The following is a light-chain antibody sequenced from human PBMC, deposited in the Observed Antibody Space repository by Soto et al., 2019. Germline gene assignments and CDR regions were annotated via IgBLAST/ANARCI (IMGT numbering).Light chain of an antibody. CDR1: QSISTW. CDR3: QQYNSYPLT. J-gene: IGKJ4*01. CDR2: KAS. V-gene: IGKV1-5*03. Sequence: IQMTQSPSTLSASVGDRVTITCRASQSISTWLAWYQQKPGKAPKFLIQKASTLEIGVPSRFSGSGSGTEFTLTISSLQPDYFSTYFCQQYNSYPLTVGGGTKVEIK.